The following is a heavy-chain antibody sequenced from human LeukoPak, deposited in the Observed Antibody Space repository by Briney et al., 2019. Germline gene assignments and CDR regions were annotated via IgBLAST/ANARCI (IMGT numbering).Heavy chain of an antibody. Sequence: SVKVSCMASGYTFTRYSMQVLLRDPPHAREGMGGIIPLFGAANYEQKFQGKVTIPPDEYTSTAYMKRSSLRSEDTAVYYCASRRTYYDFWSGYWGYFDCWGEGTLVTVSS. J-gene: IGHJ4*02. CDR3: ASRRTYYDFWSGYWGYFDC. D-gene: IGHD3-3*01. CDR1: GYTFTRYS. V-gene: IGHV1-69*13. CDR2: IIPLFGAA.